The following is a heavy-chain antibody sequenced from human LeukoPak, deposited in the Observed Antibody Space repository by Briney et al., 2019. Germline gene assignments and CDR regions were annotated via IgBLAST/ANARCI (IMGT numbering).Heavy chain of an antibody. Sequence: TLSLTRTVSGGSIGGGTYYWSWIRQPAGKGLEWIGRIYTSGSTNYNPSLKSRVTISVDTSKNQFSLKLSSVTAADTAVYYCARDVGYSYGYYAFDIWGQGTMVTVSS. J-gene: IGHJ3*02. D-gene: IGHD5-18*01. CDR2: IYTSGST. CDR1: GGSIGGGTYY. CDR3: ARDVGYSYGYYAFDI. V-gene: IGHV4-61*02.